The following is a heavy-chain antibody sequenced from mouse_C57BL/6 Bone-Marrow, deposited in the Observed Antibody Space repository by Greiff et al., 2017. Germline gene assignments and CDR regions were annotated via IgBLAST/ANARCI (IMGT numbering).Heavy chain of an antibody. Sequence: VHVKQSGAELVRPGASVKLSCTASGFNINDYYMHWVKQRPEQGLEWIGRIDPEDGDTEYAPKFQGKATMTADTSSNTAYLQLSSLTSEDTAVYYCTTDPRYYGSRGYWGQGTTLTVSS. CDR3: TTDPRYYGSRGY. J-gene: IGHJ2*01. CDR1: GFNINDYY. V-gene: IGHV14-1*01. CDR2: IDPEDGDT. D-gene: IGHD1-1*01.